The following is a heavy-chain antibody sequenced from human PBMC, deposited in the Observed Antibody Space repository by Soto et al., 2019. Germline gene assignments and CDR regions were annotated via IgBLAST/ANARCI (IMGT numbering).Heavy chain of an antibody. CDR3: ARSMSCSRTRCSEGYYGMDV. CDR1: GFTFSSYN. J-gene: IGHJ6*01. V-gene: IGHV3-21*01. D-gene: IGHD2-2*01. Sequence: PGGSLRLSCAASGFTFSSYNMNWVRQAPGKGLEWVSSISSSSSYTYNADSVKGRFTISRDNAKNSLYLQMNSLRAEDTAVYYCARSMSCSRTRCSEGYYGMDVWGQVPTVIVCS. CDR2: ISSSSSYT.